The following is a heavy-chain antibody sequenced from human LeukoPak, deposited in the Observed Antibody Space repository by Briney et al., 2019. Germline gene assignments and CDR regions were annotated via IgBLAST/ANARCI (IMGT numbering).Heavy chain of an antibody. Sequence: SETLSLTCTVSGESMSGFYRNWIRQPPGKGLEWIGYMHYTGSTNYNPSLKSRVTISIDTSKNQFSLRLSSVTASDTAVYYCARDFPSPEPPAAAVPTDYWGQGTLVTVSS. J-gene: IGHJ4*02. CDR2: MHYTGST. CDR1: GESMSGFY. D-gene: IGHD6-13*01. CDR3: ARDFPSPEPPAAAVPTDY. V-gene: IGHV4-59*12.